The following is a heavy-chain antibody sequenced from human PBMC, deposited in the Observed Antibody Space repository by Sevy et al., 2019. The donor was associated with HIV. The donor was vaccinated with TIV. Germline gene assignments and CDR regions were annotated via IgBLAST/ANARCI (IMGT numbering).Heavy chain of an antibody. Sequence: GGSLRLSCAASGFTFSSYTINWVRQAPGKGLEWVGRIKSITDGGTTDYAAPVKGRFTISRDDSKTTLYLQMNSLKTEDTAVYYCTTTRDYGDYAGGMDVWGQGTTVTVSS. D-gene: IGHD4-17*01. CDR2: IKSITDGGTT. V-gene: IGHV3-15*01. CDR3: TTTRDYGDYAGGMDV. CDR1: GFTFSSYT. J-gene: IGHJ6*02.